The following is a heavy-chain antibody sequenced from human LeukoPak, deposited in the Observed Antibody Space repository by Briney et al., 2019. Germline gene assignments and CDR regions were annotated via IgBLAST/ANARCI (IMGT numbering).Heavy chain of an antibody. J-gene: IGHJ4*02. Sequence: SVKVSCKTSGGTFSSEAFIWVRQAPAQGLEWVGGIIPIFGRADYAQKFQGRVTITTDETTSTAYMELSSPGSEDTAVYCCAIDLFYSGSYPGEGGDYGGQGTLVTVSS. CDR1: GGTFSSEA. CDR2: IIPIFGRA. CDR3: AIDLFYSGSYPGEGGDY. V-gene: IGHV1-69*05. D-gene: IGHD1-26*01.